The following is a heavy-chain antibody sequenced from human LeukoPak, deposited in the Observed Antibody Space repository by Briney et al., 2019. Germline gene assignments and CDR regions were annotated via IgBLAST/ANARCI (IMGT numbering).Heavy chain of an antibody. V-gene: IGHV1-69*05. CDR2: IIPIFGTA. CDR3: AIVTTMIVVVPSRGRAFDI. J-gene: IGHJ3*02. CDR1: GGTFSSYA. Sequence: ASVKVSCKASGGTFSSYAISWVRQAPGQGLEWMGRIIPIFGTANYAQKFQGRVTITTDESTSTAYMELSSLRSEDTAVYYCAIVTTMIVVVPSRGRAFDIWGQGTVVTVSS. D-gene: IGHD3-22*01.